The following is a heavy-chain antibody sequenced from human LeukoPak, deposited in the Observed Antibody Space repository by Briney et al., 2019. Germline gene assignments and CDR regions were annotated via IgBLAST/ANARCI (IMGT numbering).Heavy chain of an antibody. J-gene: IGHJ6*02. V-gene: IGHV4-31*03. D-gene: IGHD6-13*01. Sequence: QTPSLTCTVSGGSISSGGYYWSWIRQLPGKGLEWIGYIDYSRSTYYNPSLKSRVIMSVDTSKNQFYLKLSSVTAADTAVYYCARGRSSSIGYPGIAAAGSLPYYYYGMDVWGQGTTVTVTS. CDR2: IDYSRST. CDR1: GGSISSGGYY. CDR3: ARGRSSSIGYPGIAAAGSLPYYYYGMDV.